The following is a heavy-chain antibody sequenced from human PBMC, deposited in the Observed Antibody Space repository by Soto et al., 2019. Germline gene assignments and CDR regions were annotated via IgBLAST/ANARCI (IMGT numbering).Heavy chain of an antibody. CDR1: GYTFTHYG. J-gene: IGHJ2*01. D-gene: IGHD2-15*01. V-gene: IGHV1-18*01. Sequence: QVQLVQSGAEVKKPGASVKVSCKASGYTFTHYGITWVRQAPGQGLEWMGWINSFSGDTNYPQKLQGRLTMTTDTSTTTVYMELRHLRSHDTAVYYCARDLNSGGKYWYFDIWGRGTLVTVSS. CDR2: INSFSGDT. CDR3: ARDLNSGGKYWYFDI.